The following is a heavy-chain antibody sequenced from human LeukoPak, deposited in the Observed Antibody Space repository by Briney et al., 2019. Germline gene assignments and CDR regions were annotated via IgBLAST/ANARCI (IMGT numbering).Heavy chain of an antibody. CDR3: ARIPGSGSYHNAYFGNWFDP. CDR1: GYTFTDYY. CDR2: INPNSGGT. D-gene: IGHD3-10*01. Sequence: GASVKVSCKASGYTFTDYYMHWLRQAPGQGPEWMGWINPNSGGTKYAQKFQGRVTMTRDTSIRTAYMELTRLRSDDTAVYYCARIPGSGSYHNAYFGNWFDPWGQGTRVTVSS. J-gene: IGHJ5*02. V-gene: IGHV1-2*02.